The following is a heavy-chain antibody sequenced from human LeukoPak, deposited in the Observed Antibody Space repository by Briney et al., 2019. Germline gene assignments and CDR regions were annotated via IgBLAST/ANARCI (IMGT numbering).Heavy chain of an antibody. J-gene: IGHJ4*02. CDR2: ISSSGSTI. Sequence: PGGSLRLSCAASGFTFSSYEMNWVRQAPGKGLEWVSYISSSGSTIYYADSVKGRFTISRDNAKNSLYLQMNSLRAEDTAVYYCARDGMTYYDILTGDFDYWGQGTLVTVSS. CDR3: ARDGMTYYDILTGDFDY. D-gene: IGHD3-9*01. CDR1: GFTFSSYE. V-gene: IGHV3-48*03.